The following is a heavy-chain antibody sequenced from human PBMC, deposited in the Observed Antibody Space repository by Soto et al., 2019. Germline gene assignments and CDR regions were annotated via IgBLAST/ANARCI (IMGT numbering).Heavy chain of an antibody. V-gene: IGHV4-31*03. CDR2: IYYSGST. D-gene: IGHD3-10*01. Sequence: QVQLQESGPGLVQPSQTLSLTCTVSGGSISSSGYYWSWIRQPPGKGLESIGYIYYSGSTYYNPYLKSRLTISVDTSKNQFALKLSSVTAADTAVYYCAREVRAYGSGSYYPDYWGQGTLVTVSS. CDR1: GGSISSSGYY. J-gene: IGHJ4*02. CDR3: AREVRAYGSGSYYPDY.